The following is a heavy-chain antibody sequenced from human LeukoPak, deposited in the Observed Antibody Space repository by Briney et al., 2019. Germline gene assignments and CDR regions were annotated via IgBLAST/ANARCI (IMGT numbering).Heavy chain of an antibody. CDR1: GGTFSSYA. V-gene: IGHV1-69*01. J-gene: IGHJ4*02. D-gene: IGHD3-22*01. CDR2: IIPIFGTA. CDR3: ATSQGEDYYDSSGYPLHY. Sequence: GSSVKVSCKASGGTFSSYAISWVRQAPGQGLEWMRGIIPIFGTANYAQKFQGRVTITADESTSTAYMELSSLRSEDTAVYYCATSQGEDYYDSSGYPLHYWGQGTLVTVSS.